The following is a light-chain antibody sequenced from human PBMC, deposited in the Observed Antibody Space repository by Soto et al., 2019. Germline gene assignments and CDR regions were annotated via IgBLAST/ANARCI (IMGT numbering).Light chain of an antibody. CDR3: SSFSGSTSWV. V-gene: IGLV2-14*03. Sequence: QSALTQPASVSGSPGQSITIPSTGTSSDVGTYGYVSWYQHHPGKAPQLMIYYVSNRPSGVSDRFSGSKSGNTASLTISGLQAEDEADYYCSSFSGSTSWVFGGGTKVTVL. J-gene: IGLJ3*02. CDR1: SSDVGTYGY. CDR2: YVS.